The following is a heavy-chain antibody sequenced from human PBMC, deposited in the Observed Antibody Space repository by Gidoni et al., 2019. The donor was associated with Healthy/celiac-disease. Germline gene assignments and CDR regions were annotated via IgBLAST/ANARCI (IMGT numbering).Heavy chain of an antibody. CDR2: IWYDGSSR. CDR1: GFTFSSYG. CDR3: ARGRIPPDYYYGMDV. J-gene: IGHJ6*02. Sequence: QVQLVESGGGVVQPGRSLRLSCAASGFTFSSYGMHWVRRAPGKGLEWVAVIWYDGSSRYYADSVKGRFTISRDNSKNTLFLQMNSLRAEDTAVYYCARGRIPPDYYYGMDVWGQGTTVTVSS. V-gene: IGHV3-33*01.